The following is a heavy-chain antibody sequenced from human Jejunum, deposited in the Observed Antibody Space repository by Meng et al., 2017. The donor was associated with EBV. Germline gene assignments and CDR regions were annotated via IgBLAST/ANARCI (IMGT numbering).Heavy chain of an antibody. V-gene: IGHV3-74*03. CDR3: ARNYRDY. CDR2: INNDGGTT. Sequence: VQLVESGGGLVQPGGSLRLSCAASGFTFSTYWMHWVRQTPGKGLEWVSRINNDGGTTQYADSVRGRFTISRDNAKSTLYLQMNSLTAEDTAVYYCARNYRDYWGQGTLVTVSS. D-gene: IGHD4-11*01. J-gene: IGHJ4*02. CDR1: GFTFSTYW.